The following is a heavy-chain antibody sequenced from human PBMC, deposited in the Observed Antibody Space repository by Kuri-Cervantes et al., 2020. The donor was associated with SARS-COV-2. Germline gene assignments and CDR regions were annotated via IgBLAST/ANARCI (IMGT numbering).Heavy chain of an antibody. J-gene: IGHJ3*02. CDR3: ARTYDTVTGDAFDI. CDR2: IYHSGSP. Sequence: SETLSLTCTVSGYSISSGYYWGWIRQPPGKGLEWIGSIYHSGSPYYNPSLKSRVTISVDTSKNQFSLKLSSVTAADTAVYYCARTYDTVTGDAFDIWGQGTMVTVSS. CDR1: GYSISSGYY. D-gene: IGHD4-11*01. V-gene: IGHV4-38-2*02.